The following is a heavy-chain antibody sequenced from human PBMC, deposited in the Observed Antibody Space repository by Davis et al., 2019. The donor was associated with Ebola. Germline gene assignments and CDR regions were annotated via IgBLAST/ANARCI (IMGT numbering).Heavy chain of an antibody. CDR2: ERADNGER. CDR1: GYNFSTHV. Sequence: ASVKVSCKAPGYNFSTHVLTWASQAPCQGLERLGSERADNGERYKAEKFQGIVTMTTDSSTSTAYMELRGLTYDDTAVYFCARARGHGDVGGYLLGRWGQGTLVTISS. J-gene: IGHJ4*02. D-gene: IGHD1-26*01. V-gene: IGHV1-18*01. CDR3: ARARGHGDVGGYLLGR.